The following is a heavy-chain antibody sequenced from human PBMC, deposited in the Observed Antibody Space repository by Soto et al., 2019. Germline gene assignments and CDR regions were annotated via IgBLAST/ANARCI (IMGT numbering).Heavy chain of an antibody. CDR3: ASGRYGDY. CDR2: ISAHNGNT. CDR1: GYTFTSYG. D-gene: IGHD1-26*01. Sequence: QVHLVQSGAEVKKPGASVKVSCKASGYTFTSYGITWVRQAPGQGLEWMGWISAHNGNTDYAQKLQGRVIVTRDASTGTAYMALRSLISDGSGVYYCASGRYGDYWGQGALVTVSS. V-gene: IGHV1-18*01. J-gene: IGHJ4*02.